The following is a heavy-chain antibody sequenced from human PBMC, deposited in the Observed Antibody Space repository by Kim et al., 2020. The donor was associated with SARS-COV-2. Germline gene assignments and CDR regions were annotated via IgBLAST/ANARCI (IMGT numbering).Heavy chain of an antibody. V-gene: IGHV3-48*02. CDR3: ARGGPAAGTGYYYYYGMDV. Sequence: GGSLRLSCAASGFTFSSYSMNWVRQAPGKGLEWVSYISSSSSTIYYADSVKGRFTISRDNAKNSLYLQMNSLRDEDTAVYYCARGGPAAGTGYYYYYGMDVWGQGTTVTVSS. CDR1: GFTFSSYS. CDR2: ISSSSSTI. D-gene: IGHD6-13*01. J-gene: IGHJ6*02.